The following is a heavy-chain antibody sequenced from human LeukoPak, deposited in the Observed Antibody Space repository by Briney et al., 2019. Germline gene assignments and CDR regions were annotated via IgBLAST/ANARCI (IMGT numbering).Heavy chain of an antibody. CDR2: IYPGDSDT. CDR1: GYSFTTYW. J-gene: IGHJ6*03. V-gene: IGHV5-51*01. Sequence: GESLKISCKGSGYSFTTYWIGWVRQMPGKGLEWMGIIYPGDSDTRYSPSFQGQVTISADKSISTAYLQWSSLKASDTAMYYCARLRLMYYYGSGARYYYYYHYMDVWGKGTTVTISS. D-gene: IGHD3-10*01. CDR3: ARLRLMYYYGSGARYYYYYHYMDV.